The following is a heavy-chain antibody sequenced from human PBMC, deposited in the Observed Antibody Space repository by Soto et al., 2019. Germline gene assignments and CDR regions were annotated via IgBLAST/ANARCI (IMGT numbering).Heavy chain of an antibody. V-gene: IGHV1-69*12. CDR3: AREVGARDYGDYWYFDL. CDR1: GGTFSSYA. D-gene: IGHD4-17*01. CDR2: IIPIFGTA. Sequence: QVQLVQSGAEVKKPGSSVKVSCKASGGTFSSYAISWVRQAPGQGLEWMGGIIPIFGTANYAQKFQGRVTITAXXSXSXXYMELSSLRSEDTAVYYCAREVGARDYGDYWYFDLWGRGTLVTVSS. J-gene: IGHJ2*01.